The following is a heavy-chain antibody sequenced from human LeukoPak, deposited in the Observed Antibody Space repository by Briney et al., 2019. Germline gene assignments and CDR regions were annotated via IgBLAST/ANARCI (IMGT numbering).Heavy chain of an antibody. J-gene: IGHJ4*02. D-gene: IGHD3-22*01. CDR3: AKGQYHFDSSGYYR. V-gene: IGHV3-23*01. CDR2: ISGDGVSI. CDR1: GFTFSSYA. Sequence: GGSLRLSCGASGFTFSSYAMSWVRQVPGRGLEWVSVISGDGVSILHADSVKGRFTISRGNSKNTLYLQMNSLRDEDTAVYFCAKGQYHFDSSGYYRWGQGTLVTVSS.